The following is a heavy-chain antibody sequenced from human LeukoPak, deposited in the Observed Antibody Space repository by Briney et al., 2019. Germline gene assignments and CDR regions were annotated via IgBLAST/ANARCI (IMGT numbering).Heavy chain of an antibody. CDR1: GFTFNNYA. Sequence: GGSLRLSCAASGFTFNNYAMSWVRQAPGMGLEWISVISAGGSSIFYADSVKGRFSISRDNSKNTLYLQMNSLRAEDTAVYYCARDPYYYDSSGYYLDYWGQGTLVTVSS. J-gene: IGHJ4*02. V-gene: IGHV3-23*01. D-gene: IGHD3-22*01. CDR3: ARDPYYYDSSGYYLDY. CDR2: ISAGGSSI.